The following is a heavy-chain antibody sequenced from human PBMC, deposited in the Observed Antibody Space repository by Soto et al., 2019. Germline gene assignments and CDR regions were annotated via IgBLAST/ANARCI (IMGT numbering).Heavy chain of an antibody. V-gene: IGHV3-30*04. CDR2: VSCDGRNK. CDR1: GFTFSDYA. J-gene: IGHJ2*01. Sequence: QVQLVESGGGVVQPGRSLRLSCAASGFTFSDYAMHWVRQAPGQGLEWVAVVSCDGRNKYYAHSVKGRFTISRDNSKTTLSQQMNRRRPEDMAVYYCATGAYCGGDCFPHQVSPWYFHLWGRGTQVIVSS. D-gene: IGHD2-21*02. CDR3: ATGAYCGGDCFPHQVSPWYFHL.